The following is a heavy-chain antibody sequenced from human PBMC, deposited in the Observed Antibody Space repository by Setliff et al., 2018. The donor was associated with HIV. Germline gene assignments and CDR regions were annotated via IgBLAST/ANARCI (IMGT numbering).Heavy chain of an antibody. V-gene: IGHV4-59*01. CDR3: ARVHLYDATAYYSSFES. CDR1: NGSINGYY. Sequence: SETLSLTCSVSNGSINGYYWTWIRQPPGKGLEWIGYISHTGSTNFNPSLKSRVSMSVDLSKNQFSLHLVSVTAADTAVYSCARVHLYDATAYYSSFESWGPGILVTVSS. J-gene: IGHJ4*02. D-gene: IGHD2-21*01. CDR2: ISHTGST.